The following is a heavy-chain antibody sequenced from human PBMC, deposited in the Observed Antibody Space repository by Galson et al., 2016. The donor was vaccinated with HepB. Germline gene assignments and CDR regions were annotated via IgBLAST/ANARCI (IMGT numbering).Heavy chain of an antibody. J-gene: IGHJ4*02. V-gene: IGHV3-30*04. Sequence: SLRLSCAASGFTFTSRAMHWVRQAPGKGLEWVAVTSQDENNKYYADSVKGRFTISRDNSKNTLYLQMNSLRAEDTALYYCAGLGVSYYDTGSDYWGQGTLVTVSS. CDR2: TSQDENNK. D-gene: IGHD3-22*01. CDR1: GFTFTSRA. CDR3: AGLGVSYYDTGSDY.